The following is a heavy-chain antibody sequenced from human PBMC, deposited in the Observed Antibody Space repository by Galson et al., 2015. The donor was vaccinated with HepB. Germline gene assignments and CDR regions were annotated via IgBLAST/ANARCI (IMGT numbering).Heavy chain of an antibody. V-gene: IGHV3-73*01. J-gene: IGHJ4*02. CDR3: AGGVRDHAPQY. D-gene: IGHD3-10*01. CDR1: GFTFSGSA. Sequence: SLRLSCAASGFTFSGSAMHWVRQASGKGLEWVGRIRPENYATAYAASVKGRFIVSRDDSKSTAYLHMDSLKTEDTAVYYCAGGVRDHAPQYWGQGTLVTVSS. CDR2: IRPENYAT.